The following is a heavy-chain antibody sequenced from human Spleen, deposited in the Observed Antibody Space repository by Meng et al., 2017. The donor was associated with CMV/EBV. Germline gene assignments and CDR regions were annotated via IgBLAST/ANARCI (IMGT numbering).Heavy chain of an antibody. J-gene: IGHJ6*02. CDR2: IKQDENER. CDR3: ARISVDTAMAYYYGMNV. Sequence: GESLKISCAACGFPFSRDWMSWVRQAPGKGLEWVANIKQDENERYYVDSVKGRFTISRDNSKNTLYLQMNSLRVEDTAVYHCARISVDTAMAYYYGMNVWGPGTTVTVSS. CDR1: GFPFSRDW. V-gene: IGHV3-7*01. D-gene: IGHD5-18*01.